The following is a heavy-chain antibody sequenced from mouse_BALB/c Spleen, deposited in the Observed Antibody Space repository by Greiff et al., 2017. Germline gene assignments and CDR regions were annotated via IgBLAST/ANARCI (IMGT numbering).Heavy chain of an antibody. V-gene: IGHV1S56*01. CDR3: ARRGDYFDY. CDR2: IYPGNVNT. Sequence: QVQLQQSGPELVKPGASVRISCKASGYTFTSYYIHWVKQRPGQGLEWIGWIYPGNVNTKYNEKFKGKATLTADKSSSTAYMQLSSLTSEDSAVYFCARRGDYFDYWGQGTTLTVSS. J-gene: IGHJ2*01. CDR1: GYTFTSYY.